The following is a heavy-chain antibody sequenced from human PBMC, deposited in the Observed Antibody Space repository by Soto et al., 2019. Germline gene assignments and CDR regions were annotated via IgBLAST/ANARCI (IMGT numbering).Heavy chain of an antibody. Sequence: PWWSLRLSCAASGFTFSNAWMSWVREAREKGLEWVGRIKSKTDGGTTDYAAPVKGRFTISRDDSKNTLYLQMNSLKTEDTAVYYCTTVDRPGSYYSYYNYGTDVWAQGTTATV. V-gene: IGHV3-15*01. D-gene: IGHD3-10*01. CDR2: IKSKTDGGTT. CDR1: GFTFSNAW. J-gene: IGHJ6*02. CDR3: TTVDRPGSYYSYYNYGTDV.